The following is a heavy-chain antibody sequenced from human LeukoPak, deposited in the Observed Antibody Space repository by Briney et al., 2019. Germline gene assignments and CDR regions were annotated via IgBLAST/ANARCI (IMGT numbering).Heavy chain of an antibody. D-gene: IGHD2-15*01. Sequence: PGGSLRLSCAASGFTFGSYSMNWVRQAPGKGLEWVSYISSSSSTIYYADSVKGRFTISRDNAKNSLCLQMNSLRAEDTAVYYCARETYCSGGSCYPYYFDYWGQGTLVTVSS. CDR1: GFTFGSYS. CDR2: ISSSSSTI. V-gene: IGHV3-48*01. CDR3: ARETYCSGGSCYPYYFDY. J-gene: IGHJ4*02.